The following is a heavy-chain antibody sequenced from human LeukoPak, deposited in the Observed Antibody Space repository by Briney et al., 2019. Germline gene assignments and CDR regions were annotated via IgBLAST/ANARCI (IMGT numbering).Heavy chain of an antibody. CDR3: AKDRCSSTSCPNWFDP. V-gene: IGHV3-30*02. CDR2: IHFDGSEI. J-gene: IGHJ5*02. Sequence: GSLSLSCDASGFIFSDYYMSWVRQAPGKGLEWVAFIHFDGSEIYYADSVKGRFAISRDNSKNTLYLQMNSLTSGDTAVYHCAKDRCSSTSCPNWFDPWGQGTLVTVSP. CDR1: GFIFSDYY. D-gene: IGHD2-2*01.